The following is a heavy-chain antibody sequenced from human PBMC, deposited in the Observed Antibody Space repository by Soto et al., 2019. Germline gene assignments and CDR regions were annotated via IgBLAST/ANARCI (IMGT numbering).Heavy chain of an antibody. Sequence: PGGSLRLSCTAAGFAFGDDAMSWFRQAPGKGLEWVGFIRSKAYGGTTEYAASVKGRFTISRDDSKSIAYLQMNSLKTEDTAVYYCTRAANVLRFLEWLPLHYFDYWGQGTLVTVSS. CDR3: TRAANVLRFLEWLPLHYFDY. D-gene: IGHD3-3*01. J-gene: IGHJ4*02. CDR2: IRSKAYGGTT. V-gene: IGHV3-49*03. CDR1: GFAFGDDA.